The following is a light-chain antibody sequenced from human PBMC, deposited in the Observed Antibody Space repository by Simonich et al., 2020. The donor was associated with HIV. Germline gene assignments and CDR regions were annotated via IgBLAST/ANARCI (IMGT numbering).Light chain of an antibody. Sequence: EIVMTQSPATLSVSPGERATLSCRASQSISANLAWYQQKPGQAPRLLIYGASNRSTGIPARCSGRGSGTEFTLTISSMQSEDFAVYYCQQYNNWPPIAFGQGTRLEIK. V-gene: IGKV3-15*01. CDR2: GAS. J-gene: IGKJ5*01. CDR3: QQYNNWPPIA. CDR1: QSISAN.